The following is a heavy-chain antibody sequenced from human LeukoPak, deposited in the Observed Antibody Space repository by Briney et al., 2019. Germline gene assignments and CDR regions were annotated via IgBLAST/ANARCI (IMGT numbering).Heavy chain of an antibody. CDR3: ARVYYYYYYMDV. CDR1: GGSISSYY. CDR2: IYYSGST. Sequence: SETLSLTCTVSGGSISSYYWSWIRQPPGKGLEWIGYIYYSGSTNYNPSLKSRVTISVDTSKNQFSLRLSSVTAADTAIYYCARVYYYYYYMDVWGKGTTVTVSS. V-gene: IGHV4-59*12. J-gene: IGHJ6*03.